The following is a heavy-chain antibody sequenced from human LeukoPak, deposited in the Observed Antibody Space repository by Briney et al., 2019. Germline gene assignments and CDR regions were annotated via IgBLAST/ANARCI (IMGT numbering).Heavy chain of an antibody. CDR3: ARGGYCSSTSCYGDSFWFDP. Sequence: GGSLRLSCAASGFTFSTYAMSWVRQAPGKGLEWVSGISGSGGSTYYADSVKGRFTISRDNSKNTLYLQMNSLRAEDTAVYYCARGGYCSSTSCYGDSFWFDPWGQGTLVTVSS. J-gene: IGHJ5*02. CDR2: ISGSGGST. CDR1: GFTFSTYA. D-gene: IGHD2-2*01. V-gene: IGHV3-23*01.